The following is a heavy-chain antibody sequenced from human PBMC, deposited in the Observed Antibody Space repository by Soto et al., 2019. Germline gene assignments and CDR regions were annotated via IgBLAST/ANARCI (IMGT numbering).Heavy chain of an antibody. D-gene: IGHD6-13*01. Sequence: QVQLVESGGGVVQPGRSLRLSCAASGFTFSGYAMHWVRQAPGKGLEWVAVISYDGSNKYYADSVKGRFTISRDNSKTSLYLQINSLRADDTSVYYCTRAWTPGIAAAGLDYWGQGTLVTVSS. CDR2: ISYDGSNK. V-gene: IGHV3-30*04. CDR3: TRAWTPGIAAAGLDY. CDR1: GFTFSGYA. J-gene: IGHJ4*02.